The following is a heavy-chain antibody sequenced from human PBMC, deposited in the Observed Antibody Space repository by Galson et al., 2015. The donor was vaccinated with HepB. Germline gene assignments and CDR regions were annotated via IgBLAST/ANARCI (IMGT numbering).Heavy chain of an antibody. CDR2: INHSGRT. D-gene: IGHD3-22*01. CDR1: GGSFSGYY. J-gene: IGHJ6*02. V-gene: IGHV4-34*01. Sequence: SETLSLTCAVYGGSFSGYYWNWIRQPPGKGLEWIGEINHSGRTNYNPSLKSRVTISVDTSKNQFSLKLSSVPAADTAVYYCARGYYDSSGYYGGAYSSYYGMDVWGQGTAVTVSS. CDR3: ARGYYDSSGYYGGAYSSYYGMDV.